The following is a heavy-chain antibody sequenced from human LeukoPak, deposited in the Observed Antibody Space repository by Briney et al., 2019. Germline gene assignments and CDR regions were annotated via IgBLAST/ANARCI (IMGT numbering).Heavy chain of an antibody. CDR3: ARGFGGSYWALDY. V-gene: IGHV4-59*01. Sequence: SETLSLTCTVSGGSISSYYWSWIRQPPGKGLEWIGYIYYSGSTNYNPSLKSRVTISVDTSKNQFSLKLSSVTAADTAVYYCARGFGGSYWALDYWGQGTLDTVSS. J-gene: IGHJ4*02. CDR2: IYYSGST. D-gene: IGHD1-26*01. CDR1: GGSISSYY.